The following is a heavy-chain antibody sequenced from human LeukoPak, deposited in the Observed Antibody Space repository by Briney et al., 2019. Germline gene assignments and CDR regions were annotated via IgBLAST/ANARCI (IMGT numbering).Heavy chain of an antibody. V-gene: IGHV1-18*01. CDR2: ISAYNGNT. D-gene: IGHD1-1*01. J-gene: IGHJ4*02. CDR3: ARGGKGLQLIGSFYDY. Sequence: ASVKVSCKASGYTFTNYDINWVRQAPGQGLEWMGWISAYNGNTNYAQKLQGRVTMTTDTSTSTAYMELRSLGSDDTAVYSCARGGKGLQLIGSFYDYWGQGTLITVSS. CDR1: GYTFTNYD.